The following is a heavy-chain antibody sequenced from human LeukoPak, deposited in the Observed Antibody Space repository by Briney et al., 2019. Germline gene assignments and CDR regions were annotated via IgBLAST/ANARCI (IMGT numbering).Heavy chain of an antibody. CDR2: IYYSGST. D-gene: IGHD6-19*01. J-gene: IGHJ4*02. CDR3: ARHSSSSGWGY. V-gene: IGHV4-39*01. Sequence: SETLSLTCTVSGGSISSSSYYWGWIRQPPGKGLEWIGSIYYSGSTYYNPSLKSRVTISVDTSKNQFSLKLSSVTAADTAVYYCARHSSSSGWGYWGQGTLVIVSS. CDR1: GGSISSSSYY.